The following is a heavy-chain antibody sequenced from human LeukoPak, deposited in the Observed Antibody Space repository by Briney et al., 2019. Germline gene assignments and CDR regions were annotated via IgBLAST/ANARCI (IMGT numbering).Heavy chain of an antibody. Sequence: GGSLRLSCAASGFTFSSYGMHWVRQAPGKGLEWVAFMRFDGSNKYYADSVKGRFTISRDNSKNTLYLQMKSLRAEDTAVYYCAKGGGYEAQYYYYYLDVWGKGTTVTISS. V-gene: IGHV3-30*02. CDR3: AKGGGYEAQYYYYYLDV. CDR2: MRFDGSNK. D-gene: IGHD5-12*01. CDR1: GFTFSSYG. J-gene: IGHJ6*03.